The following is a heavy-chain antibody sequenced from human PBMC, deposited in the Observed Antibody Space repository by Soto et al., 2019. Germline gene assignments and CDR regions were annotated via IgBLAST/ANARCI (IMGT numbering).Heavy chain of an antibody. CDR1: GGSFTAYY. J-gene: IGHJ4*02. CDR2: INHSGST. D-gene: IGHD5-18*01. V-gene: IGHV4-34*01. Sequence: SETLSLTCAVYGGSFTAYYWSWIRQPPGKGLEWIGEINHSGSTNYNPSLKSRVTISVDTSKNQFSLKLNSVTAADAAVYYCARHGYSYDNWGQGTLVTVSS. CDR3: ARHGYSYDN.